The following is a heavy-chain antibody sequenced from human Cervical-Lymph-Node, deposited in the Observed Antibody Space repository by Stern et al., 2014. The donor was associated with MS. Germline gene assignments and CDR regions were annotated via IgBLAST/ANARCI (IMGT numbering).Heavy chain of an antibody. CDR3: AKAITTAGTGIDY. CDR2: ISFDGSNK. J-gene: IGHJ4*02. Sequence: VQLGEFGGGVVQPGRALRLSCVASGFTLSNYGMHWVRQAPGKGLGWVALISFDGSNKYYADSVKGRFTISRDNTKNTLYLQMNSLRTEDTAVYYCAKAITTAGTGIDYWGQGTLVTVSS. V-gene: IGHV3-30*18. D-gene: IGHD6-13*01. CDR1: GFTLSNYG.